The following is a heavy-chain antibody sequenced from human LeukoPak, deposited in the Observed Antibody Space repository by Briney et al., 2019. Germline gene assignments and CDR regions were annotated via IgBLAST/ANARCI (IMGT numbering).Heavy chain of an antibody. CDR1: GYTFTGYY. V-gene: IGHV1-2*02. Sequence: ASVKVSCKASGYTFTGYYMHWVRQAPGQGLEWMGWINPNSGGTNYAQKFQGRVTMTRDTSISTAYMELSRLRSDDTAVYYCARVTRGYQLHLRFDPWGQGTLVTVSS. CDR3: ARVTRGYQLHLRFDP. CDR2: INPNSGGT. J-gene: IGHJ5*02. D-gene: IGHD2-2*01.